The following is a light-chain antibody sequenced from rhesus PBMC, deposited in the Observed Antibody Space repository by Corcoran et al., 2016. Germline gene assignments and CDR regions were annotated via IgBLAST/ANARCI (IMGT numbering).Light chain of an antibody. V-gene: IGKV3-42*02. J-gene: IGKJ2*01. CDR2: GAS. CDR3: QQYSNWYS. Sequence: PGERATLSCRASQSVSSSLAWYQQKPGQAPRLLVYGASSGATGIPDRFSGSGSGTDFTLTISSLEPEDVGVYYCQQYSNWYSFGQGTKVEIK. CDR1: QSVSSS.